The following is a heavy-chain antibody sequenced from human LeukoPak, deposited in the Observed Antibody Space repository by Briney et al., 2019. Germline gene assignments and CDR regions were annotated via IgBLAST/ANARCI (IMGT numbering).Heavy chain of an antibody. V-gene: IGHV3-15*01. J-gene: IGHJ3*01. CDR2: IKSKTDGGTT. CDR3: TTTPPDYDFWSGPPV. Sequence: GGSLGPPGAPSDFPFGTAWWGGAGRVQGKGRKGLAGIKSKTDGGTTDYAAPVKGRFTISRDDSKNTLYLQMNSLKTEDTAVYYCTTTPPDYDFWSGPPVWGQGTMVTVSS. D-gene: IGHD3-3*01. CDR1: DFPFGTAW.